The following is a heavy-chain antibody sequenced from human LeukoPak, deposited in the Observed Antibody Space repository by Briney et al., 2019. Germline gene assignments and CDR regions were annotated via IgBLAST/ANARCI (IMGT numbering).Heavy chain of an antibody. CDR1: GGTFSSYA. V-gene: IGHV1-69*13. CDR3: ARVKERGIAVAGTAYYFDY. Sequence: ASVKVSCKASGGTFSSYAISWVRQAPGQGLEWMGGIIPIFGTANYARKFQGRVTITADESTSTAYMELSSLRSEDTAVYYCARVKERGIAVAGTAYYFDYWGQGTLVTVSS. D-gene: IGHD6-19*01. J-gene: IGHJ4*02. CDR2: IIPIFGTA.